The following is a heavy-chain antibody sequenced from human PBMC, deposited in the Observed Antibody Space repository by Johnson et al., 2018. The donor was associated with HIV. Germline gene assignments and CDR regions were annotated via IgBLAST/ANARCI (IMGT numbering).Heavy chain of an antibody. CDR1: GFTFSSYA. D-gene: IGHD4-23*01. V-gene: IGHV3-NL1*01. J-gene: IGHJ3*02. CDR2: IYSGSNT. Sequence: QMLLVESGGGVVQPGRSLRLSCAASGFTFSSYAMHWVRQAPGKGLEWVSVIYSGSNTYYADSVKGRFTISRDNSKNTLYLQMNSLRVEDTAVYYCAKEEGLRRELFADDAFDIWGQGTMVTVSS. CDR3: AKEEGLRRELFADDAFDI.